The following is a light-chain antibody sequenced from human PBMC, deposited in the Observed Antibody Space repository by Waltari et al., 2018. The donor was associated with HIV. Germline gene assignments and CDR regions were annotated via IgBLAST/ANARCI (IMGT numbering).Light chain of an antibody. CDR2: AAS. Sequence: EIVMTQSPATLSASPGERAVLSCRASQSVSSNLAWYQQTPGQDPRLLIYAASTRATGIPPSFRGSGSGTEFTLTISGLQSEDFAFYYCQQYNSWPPRFTFGPGTKVDFK. J-gene: IGKJ3*01. CDR1: QSVSSN. CDR3: QQYNSWPPRFT. V-gene: IGKV3-15*01.